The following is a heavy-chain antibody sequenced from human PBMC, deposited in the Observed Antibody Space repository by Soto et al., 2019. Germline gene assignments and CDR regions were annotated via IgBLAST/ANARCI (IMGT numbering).Heavy chain of an antibody. CDR2: ISSSGSTI. J-gene: IGHJ4*02. CDR3: ARGIKVVVTAFDY. V-gene: IGHV3-48*03. Sequence: EVQLVESGGGLVQPGGSLRLSCAASGFTFSSYEMNWVRQAPGKGLEWVSYISSSGSTIYYAVSVKGRFTISRDNAKNSLYLQMNSLRAEDTAVYYCARGIKVVVTAFDYWGQGTLVTVSS. D-gene: IGHD2-21*02. CDR1: GFTFSSYE.